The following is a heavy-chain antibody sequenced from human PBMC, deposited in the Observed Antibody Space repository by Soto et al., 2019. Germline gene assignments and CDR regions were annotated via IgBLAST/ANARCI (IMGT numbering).Heavy chain of an antibody. CDR1: GGSISSGGYS. CDR3: ARGSGRLKGGFDP. D-gene: IGHD3-10*01. V-gene: IGHV4-30-2*01. Sequence: SETLSLTCAVSGGSISSGGYSWSWIRQPPGKGLEWIGYIYHSGSTYYNPSLKSRVTISVDRSKNQFSLKLSSVTAADTAVYYCARGSGRLKGGFDPWGQGTLVTVSS. CDR2: IYHSGST. J-gene: IGHJ5*02.